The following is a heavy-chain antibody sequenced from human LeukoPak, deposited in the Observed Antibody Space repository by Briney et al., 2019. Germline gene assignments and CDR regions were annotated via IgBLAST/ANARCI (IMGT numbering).Heavy chain of an antibody. D-gene: IGHD3-10*01. J-gene: IGHJ4*02. CDR2: TYTSGST. CDR3: ARDGFREVDY. V-gene: IGHV4-4*07. Sequence: SETLSLTCTVSGGSISSYDWSWIRQPAGKGLEWIGRTYTSGSTNYNPSLKSRVTMSVDMSKNQFSLKLSSMIAADTAVYYCARDGFREVDYWGQGTLVTVSS. CDR1: GGSISSYD.